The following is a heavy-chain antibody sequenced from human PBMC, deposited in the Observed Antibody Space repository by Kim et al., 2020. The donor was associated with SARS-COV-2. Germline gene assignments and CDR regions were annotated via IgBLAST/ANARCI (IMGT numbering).Heavy chain of an antibody. CDR2: INPSGGST. D-gene: IGHD6-6*01. Sequence: ASVKVSCKASGYTFTSYYMHWVRQAPGQGLEWMGIINPSGGSTSYAQKFQGRVTMTRDTSTSTVYMELSSLRSEDTAVYYCARSRRGGAARLHSFYYGMDVWGQGTTVTVSS. V-gene: IGHV1-46*01. CDR3: ARSRRGGAARLHSFYYGMDV. CDR1: GYTFTSYY. J-gene: IGHJ6*02.